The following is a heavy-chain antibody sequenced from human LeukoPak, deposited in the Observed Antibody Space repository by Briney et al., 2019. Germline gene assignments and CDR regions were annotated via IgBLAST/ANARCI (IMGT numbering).Heavy chain of an antibody. CDR1: GGSISSSSYY. J-gene: IGHJ5*02. Sequence: SETLSLTCTVSGGSISSSSYYWGWIRQPPGKGLEWIGSIYYSGSTYYNPSLKSRVTISVDTSKNQFSLKLSSVTAADTAVYYCASRYPDWFDPWGQGTLVTVSS. D-gene: IGHD3-16*02. V-gene: IGHV4-39*07. CDR2: IYYSGST. CDR3: ASRYPDWFDP.